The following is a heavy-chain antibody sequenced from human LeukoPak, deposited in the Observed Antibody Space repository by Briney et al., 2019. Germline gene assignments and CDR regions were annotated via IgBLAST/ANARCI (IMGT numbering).Heavy chain of an antibody. CDR1: GFTFDDYA. Sequence: PGGSLRLSCAASGFTFDDYAMHWVRQAPGKGLEWVSGISWNSGSIGYADSVKGRFTISRDNAKNSLYLQMNSLRAEDTALYYCAKGGYSYDPYYCDYWPQGTLVTVSS. D-gene: IGHD5-18*01. V-gene: IGHV3-9*01. CDR2: ISWNSGSI. CDR3: AKGGYSYDPYYCDY. J-gene: IGHJ4*02.